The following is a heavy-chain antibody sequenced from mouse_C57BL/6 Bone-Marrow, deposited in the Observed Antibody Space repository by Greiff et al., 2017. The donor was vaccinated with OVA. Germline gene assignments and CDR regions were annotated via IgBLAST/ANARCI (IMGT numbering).Heavy chain of an antibody. CDR1: GFTFSSSG. D-gene: IGHD2-5*01. CDR2: ISSGGSYT. CDR3: ARRYSNYSFAY. J-gene: IGHJ3*01. Sequence: EVKLMESGGDLVKPGGSLKLSCAASGFTFSSSGMSWVRQTPDQRLEWVATISSGGSYTYYPDSVKGRFTISRDNAKNTLYLQMSSLKSEDTAMYYCARRYSNYSFAYWGQGTLVTVSA. V-gene: IGHV5-6*02.